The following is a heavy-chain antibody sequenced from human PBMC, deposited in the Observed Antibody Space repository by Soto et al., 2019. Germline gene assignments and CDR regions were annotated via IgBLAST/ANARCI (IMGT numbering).Heavy chain of an antibody. D-gene: IGHD2-21*02. Sequence: ASVKVSCKASGYAFTNYYIYWVGQAPGQGPEWMGMINPSGGSPSYAQMFQGRVTMTRDTSTSTVYMELSSLRSGDTAFYYCARVAVYRGGDCSKGGGYFDYWG. V-gene: IGHV1-46*01. J-gene: IGHJ4*03. CDR3: ARVAVYRGGDCSKGGGYFDY. CDR1: GYAFTNYY. CDR2: INPSGGSP.